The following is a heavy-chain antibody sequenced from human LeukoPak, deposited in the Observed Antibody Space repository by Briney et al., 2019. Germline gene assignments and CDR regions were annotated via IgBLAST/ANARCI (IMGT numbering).Heavy chain of an antibody. Sequence: GGSLRLSCAASGFTSTGHTMTWLRQAPGKGLEWVSSVTNSGGSTSYADSVKGRFTISRDNSKNTLYLQMSSLRAEDTAVYYCGKTTTGYSSGQKPAWPVDYWGQGTLVTVSS. CDR3: GKTTTGYSSGQKPAWPVDY. V-gene: IGHV3-23*01. J-gene: IGHJ4*02. CDR2: VTNSGGST. CDR1: GFTSTGHT. D-gene: IGHD6-19*01.